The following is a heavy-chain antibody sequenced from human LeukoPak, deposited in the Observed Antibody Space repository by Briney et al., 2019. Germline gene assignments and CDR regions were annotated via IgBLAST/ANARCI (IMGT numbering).Heavy chain of an antibody. CDR2: TYYGSKWYN. V-gene: IGHV6-1*01. D-gene: IGHD5-18*01. CDR3: ARGFSAMVFS. J-gene: IGHJ4*02. Sequence: SQTLSLTCAISGDSVSSNSAVWNWIRQSPSRGLEWLGRTYYGSKWYNDYALSVKSRITINPDTSKNQFSLQLNSVTPEDTAVYYCARGFSAMVFSGGQGTLVTVSS. CDR1: GDSVSSNSAV.